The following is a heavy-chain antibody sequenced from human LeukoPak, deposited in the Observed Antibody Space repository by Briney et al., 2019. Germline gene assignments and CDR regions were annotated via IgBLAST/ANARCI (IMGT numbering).Heavy chain of an antibody. CDR3: AVREYYYDSSGYVC. D-gene: IGHD3-22*01. CDR2: IIPIFGTA. J-gene: IGHJ4*02. V-gene: IGHV1-69*13. CDR1: GGTFSSYA. Sequence: VASVTVSCKASGGTFSSYAISWVRQAPGQGLEWMGGIIPIFGTANYAQKFQGRVTITADESTSTAYMELSSLRSEDTAVYYCAVREYYYDSSGYVCWGQGTLVTVSS.